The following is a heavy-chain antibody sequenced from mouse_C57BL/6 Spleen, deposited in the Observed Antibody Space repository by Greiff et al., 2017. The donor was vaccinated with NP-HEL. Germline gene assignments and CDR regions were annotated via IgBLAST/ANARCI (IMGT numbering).Heavy chain of an antibody. V-gene: IGHV5-4*01. CDR1: GFTFSSYA. CDR2: ISDGGSYT. J-gene: IGHJ1*03. Sequence: EVQRVESGGGLVKPGGSLKLSCAASGFTFSSYAMSWVRQTPEKRLEWVATISDGGSYTYYPDNVKDRFTISRDNAKNNLYLQMSHLKSEDTAMYYCARDGGNWYFDVWGTGTTVTVSS. CDR3: ARDGGNWYFDV.